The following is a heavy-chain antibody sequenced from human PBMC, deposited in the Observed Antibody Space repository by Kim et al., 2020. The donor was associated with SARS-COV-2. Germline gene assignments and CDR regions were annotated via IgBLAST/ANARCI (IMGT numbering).Heavy chain of an antibody. Sequence: GGSLRLSCAASGFTFISYAMSWVRQAPGKGLEGVSAISGRSGRSYYADSVKGRFTIFRDNSKNTLYLQMNSLTAEDTAVYYCAKAEAATYEGNDYWGQGTLVTVSS. J-gene: IGHJ4*02. V-gene: IGHV3-23*01. D-gene: IGHD2-15*01. CDR1: GFTFISYA. CDR2: ISGRSGRS. CDR3: AKAEAATYEGNDY.